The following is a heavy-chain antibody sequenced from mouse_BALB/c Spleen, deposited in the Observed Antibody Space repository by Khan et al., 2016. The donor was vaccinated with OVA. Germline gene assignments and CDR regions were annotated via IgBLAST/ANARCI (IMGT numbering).Heavy chain of an antibody. CDR2: INTFTGEP. Sequence: QIQLVQSGPELRKPGETVKISCQTSGYTFTDFRVNWVKQAPGMGLKWMGCINTFTGEPTYGDDFKGRFAFSLETSASTAYLQINNLKNEDMAACFCTRHGHSESFYFDFWGQGTTLTVSS. D-gene: IGHD2-12*01. CDR3: TRHGHSESFYFDF. V-gene: IGHV9-1*02. CDR1: GYTFTDFR. J-gene: IGHJ2*01.